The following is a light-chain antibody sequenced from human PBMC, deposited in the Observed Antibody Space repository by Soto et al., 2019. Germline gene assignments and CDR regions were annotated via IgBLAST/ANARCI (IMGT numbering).Light chain of an antibody. CDR2: RAS. V-gene: IGKV1-39*01. J-gene: IGKJ1*01. Sequence: DIQMTQSPSSLSASVGDSVTISCRASQSIFTYLHWYQQKPGTAPRLLISRASSVQSGVPPRFSGSGSGRDFTLSISSLRPEDIGTYFCQQTHSVPWTFGPGTRVEI. CDR3: QQTHSVPWT. CDR1: QSIFTY.